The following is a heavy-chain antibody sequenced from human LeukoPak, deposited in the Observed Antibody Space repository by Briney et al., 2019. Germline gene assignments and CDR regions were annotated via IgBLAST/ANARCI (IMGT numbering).Heavy chain of an antibody. CDR2: ISSSSSTI. D-gene: IGHD5-12*01. Sequence: GGSLRLSCAAFGFTFSSYSMNWVRQAPGKGLEWVSYISSSSSTIYYADSVKGRFTISRDNAKNSLYLQMNSLRDEDTAVYYCARDPRYSGYDTEFDYWGQGTLVTVSS. V-gene: IGHV3-48*02. J-gene: IGHJ4*02. CDR1: GFTFSSYS. CDR3: ARDPRYSGYDTEFDY.